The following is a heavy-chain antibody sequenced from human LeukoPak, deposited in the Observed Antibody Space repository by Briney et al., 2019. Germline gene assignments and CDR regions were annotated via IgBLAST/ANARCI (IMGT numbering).Heavy chain of an antibody. J-gene: IGHJ4*02. D-gene: IGHD3-22*01. V-gene: IGHV4-34*01. Sequence: PSETLSLTCAVYGGSFSGYYWSWIRQPPGKGLEWIGEINHSGSTNYNPSLKSRVTISVDTSKNQFSLKLSSVTAADTAVYYCARGRNYYDSSGYDIDYWGQGTLVTVSS. CDR3: ARGRNYYDSSGYDIDY. CDR2: INHSGST. CDR1: GGSFSGYY.